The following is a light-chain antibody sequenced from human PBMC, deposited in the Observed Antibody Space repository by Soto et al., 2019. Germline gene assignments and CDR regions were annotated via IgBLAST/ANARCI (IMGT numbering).Light chain of an antibody. CDR1: QSVSYNC. J-gene: IGKJ3*01. Sequence: EIVLTQSPGTLSFSPGERATLTCRASQSVSYNCLAWYQQKPGQAPRLLIYGVSSRATGIPDRFSGSGSGTEFSLTISRLEPEDVAVYYCQQYGDSPFTFGPGTKVDLK. CDR2: GVS. V-gene: IGKV3-20*01. CDR3: QQYGDSPFT.